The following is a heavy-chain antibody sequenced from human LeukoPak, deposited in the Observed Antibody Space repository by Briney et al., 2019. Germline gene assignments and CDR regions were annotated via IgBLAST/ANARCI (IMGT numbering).Heavy chain of an antibody. Sequence: SETMSLTCTVSGGSISSSIYYWGWIRQPPGKGLEWIGIIYYSGSTYYNPSLKSRLTISVDTSKNQFSLKLSSVTATDTAVYYCARRGYCSSTSCYEYSFDPWGQGTLVTVSS. CDR2: IYYSGST. J-gene: IGHJ5*02. V-gene: IGHV4-39*01. CDR3: ARRGYCSSTSCYEYSFDP. D-gene: IGHD2-2*01. CDR1: GGSISSSIYY.